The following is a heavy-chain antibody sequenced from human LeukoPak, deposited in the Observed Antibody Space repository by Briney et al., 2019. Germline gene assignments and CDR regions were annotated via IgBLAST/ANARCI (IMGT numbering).Heavy chain of an antibody. V-gene: IGHV5-51*01. J-gene: IGHJ5*02. Sequence: GESLKISCKGSGYSFTSYWIGWVRQMPGKGLEWMGIIYPGDSDTRYSPSFQGQVTISADKSISTAYLQRSSLKASDTAMYYCARVYDILTGSPYNWFDPWGQGTLVTVSS. CDR1: GYSFTSYW. CDR2: IYPGDSDT. D-gene: IGHD3-9*01. CDR3: ARVYDILTGSPYNWFDP.